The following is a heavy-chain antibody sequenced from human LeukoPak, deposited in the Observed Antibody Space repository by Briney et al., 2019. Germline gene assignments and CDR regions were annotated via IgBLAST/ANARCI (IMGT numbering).Heavy chain of an antibody. CDR3: ARQADWGFDY. CDR2: IYPGDSDT. CDR1: GYIFTSYW. J-gene: IGHJ4*02. D-gene: IGHD7-27*01. V-gene: IGHV5-51*01. Sequence: RGESLKISCQGSGYIFTSYWIGWVRQLPGKGLEWMGVIYPGDSDTRYSPSLQGQVTISADKSISTAYLQWSSLKASDTAMYYCARQADWGFDYWGQGTLVTVSS.